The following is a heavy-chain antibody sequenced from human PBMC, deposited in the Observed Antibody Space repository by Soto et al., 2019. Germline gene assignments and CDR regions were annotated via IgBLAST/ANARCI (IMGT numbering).Heavy chain of an antibody. J-gene: IGHJ4*02. CDR1: GFIFSSYG. V-gene: IGHV3-48*02. CDR3: ASDTGGHDLWSGEYYSGFDY. D-gene: IGHD3-3*01. CDR2: ITAGSSST. Sequence: EVQLVESGGDLVHPGGSLRLSCAASGFIFSSYGMNWVRQAPGKGLEWVSYITAGSSSTIYADSVKGRFTISRDNAKNSLYLQMNSLRDEDTAIYYCASDTGGHDLWSGEYYSGFDYWGQGARVTVSS.